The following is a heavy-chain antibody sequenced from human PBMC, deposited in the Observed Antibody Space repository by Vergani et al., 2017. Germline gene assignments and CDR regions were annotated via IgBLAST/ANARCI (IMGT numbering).Heavy chain of an antibody. CDR3: ARDGGTAMTPGNYYYGMDV. V-gene: IGHV4-4*08. Sequence: QVQLEESGPGLVKPSETLSLTCTVSGGSFNTYYWSWIRQSPVKGLEWIGYIYSTGSTNYNPSLNSRVTMSVDTSKNQFSLKLSSVTAADTAVYYCARDGGTAMTPGNYYYGMDVWGQGTTVTVSS. D-gene: IGHD5-18*01. J-gene: IGHJ6*02. CDR1: GGSFNTYY. CDR2: IYSTGST.